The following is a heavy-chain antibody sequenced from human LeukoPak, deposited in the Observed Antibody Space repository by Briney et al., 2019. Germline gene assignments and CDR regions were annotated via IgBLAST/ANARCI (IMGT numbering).Heavy chain of an antibody. D-gene: IGHD2-2*01. J-gene: IGHJ6*02. Sequence: GGSLRLSCTASGFTFGDYAMRWVRQAPGKGLEWVGFIRSKAYGGTTEYAASVKGRFTISRDDSKSIAYLQMNSLKTEDTAVYYCTRESSTYYYGMDVWGQGTTVTVSS. CDR3: TRESSTYYYGMDV. V-gene: IGHV3-49*04. CDR1: GFTFGDYA. CDR2: IRSKAYGGTT.